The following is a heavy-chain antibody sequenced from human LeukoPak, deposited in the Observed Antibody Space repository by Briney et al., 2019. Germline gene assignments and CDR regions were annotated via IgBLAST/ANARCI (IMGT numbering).Heavy chain of an antibody. J-gene: IGHJ4*02. CDR1: GGPLTSYY. CDR2: IFYSGST. D-gene: IGHD3-10*01. CDR3: ARTTFYYGSGSYYYFDY. Sequence: SETLSLTCTVSGGPLTSYYWSWIRQPPGKGLEWIGYIFYSGSTNYNPSLKSRVTISVDTSKNQFSLQLCSVTAADTAVYYCARTTFYYGSGSYYYFDYWGQGTLVTVSS. V-gene: IGHV4-59*01.